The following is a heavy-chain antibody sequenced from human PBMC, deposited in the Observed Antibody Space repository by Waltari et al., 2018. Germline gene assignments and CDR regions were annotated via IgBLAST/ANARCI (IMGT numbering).Heavy chain of an antibody. D-gene: IGHD6-6*01. V-gene: IGHV3-7*01. J-gene: IGHJ4*02. CDR1: GSTFTSSC. CDR3: ARDQSSIAATAGSPRFDY. Sequence: EVQLVESGGGLVQPGGSLRLSCAASGSTFTSSCMSCVRQAPGKGLEWVANIKQDGSEKYYVDSVKGRFTISRDNAKNSLYLQMNSLRAEDTAVYYCARDQSSIAATAGSPRFDYWGQGTLVTVSS. CDR2: IKQDGSEK.